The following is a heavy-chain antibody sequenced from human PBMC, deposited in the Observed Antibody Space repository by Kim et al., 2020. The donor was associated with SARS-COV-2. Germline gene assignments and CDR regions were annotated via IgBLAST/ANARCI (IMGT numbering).Heavy chain of an antibody. J-gene: IGHJ6*02. D-gene: IGHD5-18*01. CDR3: ARAPDSYGYYYYGMDV. V-gene: IGHV1-18*01. CDR1: GYTFTSYG. Sequence: ASVKVSCKASGYTFTSYGISWVRQAPGQGLEWMGWISAYNGNTNYAQKLQGRVTMTTDTSTSTAYMELRSLRSDDTAVYYCARAPDSYGYYYYGMDVWGQVTTVTVSS. CDR2: ISAYNGNT.